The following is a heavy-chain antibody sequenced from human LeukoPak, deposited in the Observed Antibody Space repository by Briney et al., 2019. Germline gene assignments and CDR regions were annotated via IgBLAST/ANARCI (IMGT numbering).Heavy chain of an antibody. Sequence: SETLSLTRTVSGGSISSGEHYWSWIRQAPGKGLEWIGHIYNSGSTHYNPSLKSRVTISSDTSKNQFSLKLSSVTAADTAVYYCARGKGYSYGIDYWGQGTLVTVSS. D-gene: IGHD5-18*01. CDR3: ARGKGYSYGIDY. CDR2: IYNSGST. V-gene: IGHV4-30-4*01. CDR1: GGSISSGEHY. J-gene: IGHJ4*02.